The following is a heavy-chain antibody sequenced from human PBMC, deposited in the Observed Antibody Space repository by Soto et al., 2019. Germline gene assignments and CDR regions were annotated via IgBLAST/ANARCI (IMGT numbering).Heavy chain of an antibody. V-gene: IGHV1-69*02. Sequence: QVQLVQSGAEVKKPGSSVKVSCKDSGGTFSTYSMFWVRQAPGQGLEWMGRIIPMLGIANYAQRFQDRVTSTGDKSTDTAYMELSSLRSEDTALYYCSIGSWSGEVFDIWGQGTMVTVSS. D-gene: IGHD2-21*01. CDR1: GGTFSTYS. J-gene: IGHJ3*02. CDR2: IIPMLGIA. CDR3: SIGSWSGEVFDI.